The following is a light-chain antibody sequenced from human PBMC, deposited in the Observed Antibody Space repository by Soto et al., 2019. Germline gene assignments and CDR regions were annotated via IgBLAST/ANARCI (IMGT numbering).Light chain of an antibody. J-gene: IGLJ2*01. CDR1: SSDVGGYSY. CDR2: EVT. Sequence: QSVLTQPASVSGSPGQSITISCTGTSSDVGGYSYVSWYQQHPGKAPKLMIYEVTNRPSGLSNRFSGSKSGNTASLTISGLQAEDEADYYCSSYTSSSTLVFGGGTQLTVL. CDR3: SSYTSSSTLV. V-gene: IGLV2-14*01.